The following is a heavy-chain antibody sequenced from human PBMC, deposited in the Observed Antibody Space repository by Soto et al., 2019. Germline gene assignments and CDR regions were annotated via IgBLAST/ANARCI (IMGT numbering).Heavy chain of an antibody. Sequence: GGSLRLSCAASGFNFSSYGMHWVRQAPGKGLEWVAVISYDGTVKYYADSVKGRITISRDNSKNTLYLQMNSLRPEDTAVFYCAKRITKAGLIDNWGQGTLVTVSS. CDR3: AKRITKAGLIDN. D-gene: IGHD6-13*01. CDR2: ISYDGTVK. CDR1: GFNFSSYG. V-gene: IGHV3-30*18. J-gene: IGHJ4*02.